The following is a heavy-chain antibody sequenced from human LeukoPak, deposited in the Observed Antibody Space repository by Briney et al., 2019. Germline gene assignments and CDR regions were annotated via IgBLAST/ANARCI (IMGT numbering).Heavy chain of an antibody. CDR1: GGSFSGYY. Sequence: SETLSLTCAVYGGSFSGYYWSWIRQPPGKGLEWIGEINHSGSTNYNPSLKSRVTISVDTSKNQFSLKLSSVTAADTAVYYCARAWGYSYGYMDVWGKGTTVTVSS. CDR3: ARAWGYSYGYMDV. J-gene: IGHJ6*03. V-gene: IGHV4-34*01. D-gene: IGHD5-18*01. CDR2: INHSGST.